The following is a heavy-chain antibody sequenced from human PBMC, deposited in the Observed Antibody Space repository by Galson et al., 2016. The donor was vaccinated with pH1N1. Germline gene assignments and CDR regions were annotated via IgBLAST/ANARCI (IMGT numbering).Heavy chain of an antibody. CDR3: ARGDYGGYFVDQ. CDR2: VYTDGGRT. J-gene: IGHJ4*02. V-gene: IGHV3-74*01. D-gene: IGHD4-23*01. Sequence: SLRLSCAASGFTFSAYWMHWVRQAPGKGLVWVSRVYTDGGRTGYADSVRGRFTISRDNAKNTLYLQMSSLRAEDTAVYYCARGDYGGYFVDQWGQGTLVAVSS. CDR1: GFTFSAYW.